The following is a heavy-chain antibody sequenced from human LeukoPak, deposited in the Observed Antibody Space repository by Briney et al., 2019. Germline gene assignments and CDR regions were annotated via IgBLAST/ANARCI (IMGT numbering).Heavy chain of an antibody. V-gene: IGHV4-59*11. J-gene: IGHJ5*02. D-gene: IGHD1-26*01. Sequence: PSETLSLTCTVTGASISSHYWCWIRQTPGTGLEWIGHIYDRGSTTYNPSLKSRVSISVDTSRNQFSLNLRSVTAADTAVYYCAKIEVGRFDPWGQGTLVTVSS. CDR1: GASISSHY. CDR2: IYDRGST. CDR3: AKIEVGRFDP.